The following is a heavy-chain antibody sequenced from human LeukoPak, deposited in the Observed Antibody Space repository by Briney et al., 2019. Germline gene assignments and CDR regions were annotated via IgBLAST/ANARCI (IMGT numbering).Heavy chain of an antibody. Sequence: PSETLSLTCAVYGGSFSGYYWSWIRQPPGKGLEWIGEINHSGSTNYNPSLKSRVTISVDTSKNQFSLKLSSVTAADTAVYYCAQCYLDAFDIWGQGTMVTVSS. V-gene: IGHV4-34*01. CDR1: GGSFSGYY. J-gene: IGHJ3*02. CDR3: AQCYLDAFDI. D-gene: IGHD2-15*01. CDR2: INHSGST.